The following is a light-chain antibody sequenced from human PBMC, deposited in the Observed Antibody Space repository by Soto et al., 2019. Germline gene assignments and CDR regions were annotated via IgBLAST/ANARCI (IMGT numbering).Light chain of an antibody. CDR2: KAS. CDR1: PSISTW. CDR3: QLYSTYPWT. J-gene: IGKJ1*01. V-gene: IGKV1-5*03. Sequence: DIQMTQSPSTLSASVGDRVTITCRASPSISTWLSWYQQKPGKAPKLLIYKASSLESGVPSEFSGSGSGTEFTLSIRSLQTEDCANYHCQLYSTYPWTFGEGTKV.